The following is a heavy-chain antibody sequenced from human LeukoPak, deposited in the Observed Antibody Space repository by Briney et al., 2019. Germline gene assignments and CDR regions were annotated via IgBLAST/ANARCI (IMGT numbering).Heavy chain of an antibody. CDR3: ARKGVAAAGYYYYGMDV. Sequence: SETLSLTCTVSGGSISSGGYSWSWIRQHPGKGLEWIGYIYYSGSTYYNPSLKSRVTISVDTSKNQFSLKLSSVTAADTAVYYCARKGVAAAGYYYYGMDVWGQGTTVTVSS. D-gene: IGHD6-13*01. CDR2: IYYSGST. J-gene: IGHJ6*02. CDR1: GGSISSGGYS. V-gene: IGHV4-31*03.